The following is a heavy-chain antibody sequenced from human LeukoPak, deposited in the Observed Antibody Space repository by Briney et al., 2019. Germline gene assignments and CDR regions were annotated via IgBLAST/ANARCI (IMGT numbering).Heavy chain of an antibody. J-gene: IGHJ4*02. D-gene: IGHD3-16*01. V-gene: IGHV3-74*01. CDR1: GMTFSNHW. Sequence: GGSLRLSCAASGMTFSNHWMHWVRQAPGKGLVWVSLIKTDGRTTIYTDSVKGRFTISRDNGKSILYLQMNSLRAEDTGIYYCTTGPSYGYEWWGQGTVVTDSS. CDR2: IKTDGRTT. CDR3: TTGPSYGYEW.